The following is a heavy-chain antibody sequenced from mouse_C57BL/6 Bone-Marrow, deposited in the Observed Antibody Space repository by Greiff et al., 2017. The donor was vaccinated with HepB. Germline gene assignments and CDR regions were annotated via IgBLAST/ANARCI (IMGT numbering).Heavy chain of an antibody. CDR1: GYTFTSYW. D-gene: IGHD2-3*01. J-gene: IGHJ2*01. Sequence: VQLQQPGAELVRPGSSVKLSCKASGYTFTSYWMDWVKQRPGQGLEWIGNIYPSDSETHYNQKFKDKATLTVDKSSSTAYMQLSSLTSEDSAVYYCARWGDGYPFDYWGQGTTLTVSS. V-gene: IGHV1-61*01. CDR2: IYPSDSET. CDR3: ARWGDGYPFDY.